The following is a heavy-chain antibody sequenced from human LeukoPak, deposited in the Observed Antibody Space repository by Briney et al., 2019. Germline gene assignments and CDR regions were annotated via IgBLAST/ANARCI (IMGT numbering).Heavy chain of an antibody. D-gene: IGHD3-9*01. CDR3: ARAGILTGYYAQVSRYYYMDV. V-gene: IGHV1-46*01. J-gene: IGHJ6*03. Sequence: ASVKVSCKASGYTFTRYYMHWVRQAPGQRLEWMGIINPSGGSTTYAQKFQGRVTMTRDMSTSTVYMEMSSLRSEDTAVYYCARAGILTGYYAQVSRYYYMDVWGKGTTVTVSS. CDR1: GYTFTRYY. CDR2: INPSGGST.